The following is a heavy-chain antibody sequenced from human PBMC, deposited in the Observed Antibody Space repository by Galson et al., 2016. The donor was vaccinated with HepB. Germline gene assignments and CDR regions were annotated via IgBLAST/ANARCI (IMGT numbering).Heavy chain of an antibody. CDR3: AKEKGRLGYYGMDV. CDR1: GFTFSSYS. D-gene: IGHD3-16*01. CDR2: ISSRTSTI. V-gene: IGHV3-48*01. Sequence: SLRLSCAASGFTFSSYSMNWVRQAPGKGLEWVSHISSRTSTIYYADSVKGRFTISRDNSKNTLYLQMNSLRVEDTATYYCAKEKGRLGYYGMDVWGQGTTVTVSS. J-gene: IGHJ6*02.